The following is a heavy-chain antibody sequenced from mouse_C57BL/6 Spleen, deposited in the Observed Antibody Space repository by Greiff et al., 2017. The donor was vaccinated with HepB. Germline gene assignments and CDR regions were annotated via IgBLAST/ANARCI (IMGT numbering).Heavy chain of an antibody. V-gene: IGHV2-6*03. CDR3: ARAYYDYDRGPMDY. J-gene: IGHJ4*01. D-gene: IGHD2-4*01. CDR1: GFSLTSYG. CDR2: IWSDGST. Sequence: VKVEESGPGLVAPSQSLSITCTVSGFSLTSYGVHWVRQPPGKGLEWLVVIWSDGSTTYNSALKSRLSISKDNSKSQVFLKMNSLQTDDTAMYYCARAYYDYDRGPMDYWGQGTSVTVSS.